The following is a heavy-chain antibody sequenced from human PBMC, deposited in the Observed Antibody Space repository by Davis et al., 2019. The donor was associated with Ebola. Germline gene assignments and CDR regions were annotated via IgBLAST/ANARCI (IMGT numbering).Heavy chain of an antibody. Sequence: PGGSLRLSCAASGFTFDDYAMHWVRQAPGKGLEWVSGISWNSGSIGYADSVKGRFTISRDNAKNSLYLQMNSLRAEDTALYYCAKGAHGSRNYYIPNFDYWGQGTLVTVSS. D-gene: IGHD3-10*01. J-gene: IGHJ4*02. CDR1: GFTFDDYA. V-gene: IGHV3-9*01. CDR2: ISWNSGSI. CDR3: AKGAHGSRNYYIPNFDY.